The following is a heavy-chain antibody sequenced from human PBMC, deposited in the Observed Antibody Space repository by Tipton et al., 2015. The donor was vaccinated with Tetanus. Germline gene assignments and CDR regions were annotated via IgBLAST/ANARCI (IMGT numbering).Heavy chain of an antibody. CDR1: GAPISSYY. CDR3: ARGRDGYNYPFDY. V-gene: IGHV4-59*01. D-gene: IGHD5-24*01. CDR2: IYNSGNT. Sequence: TLSLTCTASGAPISSYYWSWIRQPPGNGLEWIGYIYNSGNTNYNPSLKSRVTIPVDTSKNQFSLKLNSVTAADTAVYYCARGRDGYNYPFDYWGQGTLVIVSS. J-gene: IGHJ4*02.